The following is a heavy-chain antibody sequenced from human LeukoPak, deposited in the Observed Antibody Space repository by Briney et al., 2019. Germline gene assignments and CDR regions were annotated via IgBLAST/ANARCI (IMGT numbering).Heavy chain of an antibody. CDR3: ARGPYYFDSSGAFDI. CDR1: GGSISSYY. CDR2: IYTSGST. V-gene: IGHV4-4*07. J-gene: IGHJ3*02. Sequence: SETLSLTCTVSGGSISSYYWSWIRQPLGKGLEWIGRIYTSGSTNYNPSLKSRVTISVDTSKNPFSLKLSSVTAADTAVYYCARGPYYFDSSGAFDIWGQGTMVTVSS. D-gene: IGHD3-22*01.